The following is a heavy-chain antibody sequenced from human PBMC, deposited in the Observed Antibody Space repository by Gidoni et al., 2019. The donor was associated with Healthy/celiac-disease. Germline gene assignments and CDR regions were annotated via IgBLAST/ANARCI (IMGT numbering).Heavy chain of an antibody. D-gene: IGHD4-17*01. J-gene: IGHJ6*02. V-gene: IGHV1-69*01. CDR2: IIPIFGTA. CDR1: GGTFSSYA. Sequence: QVQLVQSGAEVTKPGSSVKVSCKASGGTFSSYAISWGRQAPGQGLEWMGGIIPIFGTANYAQKFQGRVTITADESTSTAYMELSSLRSEDTAVYYCAAGSYGDYDRGNYYYYYGMDVWGQGTTVTVSS. CDR3: AAGSYGDYDRGNYYYYYGMDV.